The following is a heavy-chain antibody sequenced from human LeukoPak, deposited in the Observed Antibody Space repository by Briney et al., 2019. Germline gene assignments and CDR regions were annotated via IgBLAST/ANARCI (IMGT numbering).Heavy chain of an antibody. CDR3: ARAPGAMLYDILTHGMDV. CDR1: GYTFTSYD. D-gene: IGHD3-9*01. V-gene: IGHV1-8*01. J-gene: IGHJ6*02. Sequence: GASVKVSCKASGYTFTSYDINWVRQATGQGLEWMGWMNPNSGNTGYAQKFQGRVTMTRNTSISTAYMELSSLRSEDTAVYYCARAPGAMLYDILTHGMDVWGQGTTVTVSS. CDR2: MNPNSGNT.